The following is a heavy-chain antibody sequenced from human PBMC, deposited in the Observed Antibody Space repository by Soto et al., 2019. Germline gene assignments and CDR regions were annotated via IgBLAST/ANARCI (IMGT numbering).Heavy chain of an antibody. J-gene: IGHJ4*02. CDR3: AKDQGDAPNTVDL. Sequence: EVRLSESGGGLVQPGGSLRLSCAASEFTFSRYAMIWVRQAPGKGLEWVSTIRGSGDSTFYADSVKGRFTVSRDNSENTLYLQMNSLRAEDTAFYYCAKDQGDAPNTVDLWGQGTLVTVSS. V-gene: IGHV3-23*01. D-gene: IGHD5-18*01. CDR2: IRGSGDST. CDR1: EFTFSRYA.